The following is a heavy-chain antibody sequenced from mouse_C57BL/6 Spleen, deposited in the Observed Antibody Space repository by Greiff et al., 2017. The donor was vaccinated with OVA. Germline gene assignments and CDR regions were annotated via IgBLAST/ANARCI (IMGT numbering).Heavy chain of an antibody. CDR2: ISYSGST. Sequence: VQLKQSGPGLAKPSQTLSLTCSVTGYSITSDYWNWIRKFPGNKLEYMGYISYSGSTYYNPSLKSRISITRDTSKNQYYLQLNSVTTEDTATYYCARYPYGSSYNYAMDYWGQGTSVTVSS. V-gene: IGHV3-8*01. J-gene: IGHJ4*01. CDR3: ARYPYGSSYNYAMDY. CDR1: GYSITSDY. D-gene: IGHD1-1*01.